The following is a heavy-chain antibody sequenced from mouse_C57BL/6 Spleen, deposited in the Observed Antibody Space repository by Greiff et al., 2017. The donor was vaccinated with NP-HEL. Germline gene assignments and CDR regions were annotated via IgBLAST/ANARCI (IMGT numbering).Heavy chain of an antibody. Sequence: VQLQQPGAELVRPGSSVKLSCKASGYTFTSYWMHWVKQRPIQGLEWIGNIDPSDSETHYNQKFKDKATLTVDKSSSTAYMQLSSLTSEDSAVYYCAREIDYYGSSYLNYFDDWGQGTTLTVSS. V-gene: IGHV1-52*01. CDR3: AREIDYYGSSYLNYFDD. J-gene: IGHJ2*01. CDR1: GYTFTSYW. D-gene: IGHD1-1*01. CDR2: IDPSDSET.